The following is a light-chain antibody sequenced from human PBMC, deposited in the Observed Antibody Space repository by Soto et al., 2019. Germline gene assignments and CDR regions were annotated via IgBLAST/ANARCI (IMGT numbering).Light chain of an antibody. V-gene: IGLV2-14*01. J-gene: IGLJ1*01. CDR2: EVS. CDR3: SSYTSSSIDYV. Sequence: SALTQPASVSGSPGQSITISCTGTSSDVGGYNYVSWYQQHTGKAPKLMIYEVSNRPSGVSNRFSGSKSGNTASLNISGLQAEDEADYYCSSYTSSSIDYVFGTGTKLTVL. CDR1: SSDVGGYNY.